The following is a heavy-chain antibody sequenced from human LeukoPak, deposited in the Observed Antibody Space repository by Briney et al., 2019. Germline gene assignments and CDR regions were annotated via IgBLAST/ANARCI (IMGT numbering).Heavy chain of an antibody. Sequence: SETLSLTCTVSTYSISSGYYWGWIRQPPGKGLEWIGNIYHNGNTYYNPSLKSRVTMSVDTSKNQFSLKLSSVTAADTAVYYCARGYPGATPFDYWGQGTLVTVSS. D-gene: IGHD1-26*01. CDR3: ARGYPGATPFDY. V-gene: IGHV4-38-2*02. J-gene: IGHJ4*02. CDR1: TYSISSGYY. CDR2: IYHNGNT.